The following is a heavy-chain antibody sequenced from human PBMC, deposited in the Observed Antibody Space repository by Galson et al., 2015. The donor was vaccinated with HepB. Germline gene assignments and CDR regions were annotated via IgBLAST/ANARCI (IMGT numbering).Heavy chain of an antibody. Sequence: SLRLSCAASGFIFSTYWMNWVRQAPGKGLEWVANIKEDGSEKNYVDSVKGRFTISRDNAKNSLYLQMNSLRAKDTAVYYCARVKRGEWYSYYYYGMDVWGQGTTVTVSS. J-gene: IGHJ6*02. CDR1: GFIFSTYW. CDR3: ARVKRGEWYSYYYYGMDV. D-gene: IGHD3-10*01. V-gene: IGHV3-7*05. CDR2: IKEDGSEK.